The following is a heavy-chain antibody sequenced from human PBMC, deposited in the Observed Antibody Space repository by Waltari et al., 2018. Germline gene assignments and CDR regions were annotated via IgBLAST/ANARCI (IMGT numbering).Heavy chain of an antibody. V-gene: IGHV4-34*01. CDR3: ARPGELEHHYYFDY. CDR1: GGSSSAYY. Sequence: QVQLQQWGAGLLKPSETLSLTCAVYGGSSSAYYWSWIRQPPGKGLEWIWEINHSGSTNYSPSIKSRVTISVDTSKNQFSLKLSSVTAADTAVYYCARPGELEHHYYFDYWGQGTLVTVSS. J-gene: IGHJ4*02. CDR2: INHSGST. D-gene: IGHD1-1*01.